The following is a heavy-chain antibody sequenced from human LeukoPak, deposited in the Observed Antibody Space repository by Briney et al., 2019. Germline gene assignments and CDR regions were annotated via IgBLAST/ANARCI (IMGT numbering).Heavy chain of an antibody. CDR3: ARSTAGFDH. D-gene: IGHD6-19*01. V-gene: IGHV3-7*01. Sequence: GGSLRLSCAASGFTFNDAWMSWVRQAPGKGLEWVANIRQDGSEKYYVDSVKGRFTISRDNAKNSLFLQMNSLRAVDTAVYYCARSTAGFDHWGPGTLVTVSS. CDR1: GFTFNDAW. CDR2: IRQDGSEK. J-gene: IGHJ4*02.